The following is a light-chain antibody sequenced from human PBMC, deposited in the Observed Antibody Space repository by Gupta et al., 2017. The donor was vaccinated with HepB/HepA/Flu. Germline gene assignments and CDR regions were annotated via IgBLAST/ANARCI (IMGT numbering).Light chain of an antibody. J-gene: IGKJ1*01. CDR1: QGISSW. Sequence: IQVTQAPSSVSASVGDRVTITCRASQGISSWLAWYQQKSGKAPKLLIYASSSLQSGLPSRFSCNGSGPDLTLTISSLQPEAFATYCIRQTNSFPRTFGQGTKVET. CDR2: ASS. CDR3: RQTNSFPRT. V-gene: IGKV1-12*01.